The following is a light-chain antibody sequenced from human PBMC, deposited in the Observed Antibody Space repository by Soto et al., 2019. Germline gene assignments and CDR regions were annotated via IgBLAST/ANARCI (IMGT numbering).Light chain of an antibody. Sequence: QLVLTQPPSASGTPGQRVTISCSGSSSNIGSNYVYWYQQLPGTAPKLLIYSNNQRPSGVPDRFSGSKSGTSASLAISGLRSEDEADYYCAAWDDSLSGRGVGGGTKLTVL. CDR1: SSNIGSNY. V-gene: IGLV1-47*02. J-gene: IGLJ2*01. CDR2: SNN. CDR3: AAWDDSLSGRG.